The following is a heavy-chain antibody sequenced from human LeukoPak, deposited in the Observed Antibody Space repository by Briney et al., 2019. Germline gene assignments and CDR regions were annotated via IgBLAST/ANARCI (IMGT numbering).Heavy chain of an antibody. CDR2: ISGSGGST. V-gene: IGHV3-23*01. D-gene: IGHD5-24*01. Sequence: GGSLRLSCAASGFTFSSYAMSWVRQAPGKGLEWVSAISGSGGSTYYADSVKGRFTISRDNPKNTLYLQMNSLRAEDTAVYYCAKVSGDGYEKGYYFDYWGQGTLVTVSS. J-gene: IGHJ4*02. CDR1: GFTFSSYA. CDR3: AKVSGDGYEKGYYFDY.